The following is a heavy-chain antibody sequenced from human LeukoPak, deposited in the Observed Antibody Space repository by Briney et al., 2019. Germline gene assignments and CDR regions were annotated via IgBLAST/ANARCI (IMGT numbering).Heavy chain of an antibody. CDR2: ISWNSGSI. CDR3: ARGGFPAAI. Sequence: GGSLRLSCAASGFTFDDYAMHWVRQAPGKGLEWVSGISWNSGSIGYADSVKGRFTISRDNAKNSLYLQMNSLRAEDTAVYYCARGGFPAAIWGQGTLVTVSS. D-gene: IGHD2-2*01. CDR1: GFTFDDYA. V-gene: IGHV3-9*01. J-gene: IGHJ4*02.